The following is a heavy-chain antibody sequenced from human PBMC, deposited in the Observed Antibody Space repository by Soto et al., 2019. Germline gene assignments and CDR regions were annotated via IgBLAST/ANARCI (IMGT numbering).Heavy chain of an antibody. V-gene: IGHV4-30-4*01. J-gene: IGHJ4*02. Sequence: TLSLTCTVSGGSISSGDYYWSWIRQPPGKGLEWIGYIYYSRSTYYNPSLKSRFTISRDNAKNTLYLQMNSLRAEDTAVYYCAKATNGNAWYAHWGQGTLVTVSS. CDR2: IYYSRST. D-gene: IGHD6-19*01. CDR3: AKATNGNAWYAH. CDR1: GGSISSGDYY.